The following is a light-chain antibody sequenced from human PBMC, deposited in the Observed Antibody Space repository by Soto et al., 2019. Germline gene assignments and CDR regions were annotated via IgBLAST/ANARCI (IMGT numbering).Light chain of an antibody. J-gene: IGKJ4*01. Sequence: EIVLTQSPDTLSLSPGEGATLSCRASESVINNYLAWYQQKPGQAPRLLIFGASSRATGIPDSFSGSGSGADFSLTISRLDPEDFAVYYCQQYGGSPLTFGGGTKVEIK. V-gene: IGKV3-20*01. CDR2: GAS. CDR1: ESVINNY. CDR3: QQYGGSPLT.